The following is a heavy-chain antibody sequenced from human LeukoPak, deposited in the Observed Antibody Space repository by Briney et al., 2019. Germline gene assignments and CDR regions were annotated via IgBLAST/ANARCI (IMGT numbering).Heavy chain of an antibody. V-gene: IGHV3-30*02. J-gene: IGHJ4*02. CDR1: GFTFSSYG. CDR3: AKDYGSDPYYFDY. D-gene: IGHD3-10*01. CDR2: IRYDGSNK. Sequence: PGGSLRLSCAASGFTFSSYGMHWVRQAPGKGLEWVAFIRYDGSNKYYADSVKGRFTISRDNSKNTLYLQMNSLRAEDTAVYYCAKDYGSDPYYFDYWGQGTLVTVSS.